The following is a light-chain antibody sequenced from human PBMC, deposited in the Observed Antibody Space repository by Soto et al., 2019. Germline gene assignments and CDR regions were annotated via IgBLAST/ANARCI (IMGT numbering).Light chain of an antibody. CDR1: QSISSW. V-gene: IGKV1-5*01. Sequence: DIPMTQSPSTLSASVGDRVTITCRASQSISSWLAWYQQKSGRAPKLLIYDASKLESGVPSRFSGSGSGTEFTLTISNLQPDDFATYYCQQCDSYPLTFGGGTKVEIK. CDR2: DAS. CDR3: QQCDSYPLT. J-gene: IGKJ4*01.